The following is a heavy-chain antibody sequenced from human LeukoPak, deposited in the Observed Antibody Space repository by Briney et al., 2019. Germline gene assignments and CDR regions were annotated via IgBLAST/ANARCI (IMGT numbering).Heavy chain of an antibody. Sequence: SETLSLTCTVSGGSISNTFYYWGWLRQPPGKGLEWLGSINYSGSTYYNPSLKSRVTISVDTSKNQFSLKLSSVTAADTAVYYCARGSSGYYDNYYYYYMDVWGKGTTVTVSS. V-gene: IGHV4-39*07. CDR1: GGSISNTFYY. CDR3: ARGSSGYYDNYYYYYMDV. J-gene: IGHJ6*03. D-gene: IGHD3-22*01. CDR2: INYSGST.